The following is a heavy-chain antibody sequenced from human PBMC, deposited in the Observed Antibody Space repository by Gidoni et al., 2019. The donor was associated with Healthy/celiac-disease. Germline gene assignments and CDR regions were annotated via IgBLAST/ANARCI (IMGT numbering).Heavy chain of an antibody. CDR3: ARARGGIAAAGTAFDI. V-gene: IGHV4-39*01. J-gene: IGHJ3*02. Sequence: STYYNPSLKSRVTISVDTSKNQFSLKLSSVTAADTAVYYCARARGGIAAAGTAFDIWGQGTMVTVSS. CDR2: ST. D-gene: IGHD6-13*01.